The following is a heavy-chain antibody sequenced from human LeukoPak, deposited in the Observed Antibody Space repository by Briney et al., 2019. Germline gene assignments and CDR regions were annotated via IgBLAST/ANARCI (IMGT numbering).Heavy chain of an antibody. J-gene: IGHJ3*02. Sequence: PSETPSLTCTVSGGSISDYYWNWIRQPAGKGLEWIGRIYTSGSTNYSPSLKSRVTMSVDTSKDQFSLKLSSVTAADTAVYYCARLPYCSSTSCPDAFDIWGQGTMVTVSS. CDR1: GGSISDYY. D-gene: IGHD2-2*01. CDR2: IYTSGST. CDR3: ARLPYCSSTSCPDAFDI. V-gene: IGHV4-4*07.